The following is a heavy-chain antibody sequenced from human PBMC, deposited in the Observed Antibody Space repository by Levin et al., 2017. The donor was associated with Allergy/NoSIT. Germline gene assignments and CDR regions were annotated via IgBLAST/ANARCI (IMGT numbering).Heavy chain of an antibody. J-gene: IGHJ5*01. CDR1: GGSVSGGSSY. CDR2: VHIRGVT. V-gene: IGHV4-61*01. Sequence: PGGSLRLSCTVSGGSVSGGSSYWSWIRQPPGKGLEWIGYVHIRGVTDYNPSLKSRVTMSLDRSKNQFSLKLRSVTAADTAVYYCARHILLWFGREELNWFDSWGQGTLVTVSS. CDR3: ARHILLWFGREELNWFDS. D-gene: IGHD3-10*01.